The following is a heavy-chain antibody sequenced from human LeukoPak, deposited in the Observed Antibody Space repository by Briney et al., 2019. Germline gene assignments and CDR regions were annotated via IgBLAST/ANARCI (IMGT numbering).Heavy chain of an antibody. D-gene: IGHD6-13*01. Sequence: PGGSLRLSCAASGFTFDDYAMHWVRQAPGKGLEWVSGISWNSGSIGYADSVKGRFTISRDNAKNSLYLQMNSLRAEDTALYYCAKDAHYSSSWNDYWGQGTLVTVSS. CDR1: GFTFDDYA. V-gene: IGHV3-9*01. CDR3: AKDAHYSSSWNDY. J-gene: IGHJ4*02. CDR2: ISWNSGSI.